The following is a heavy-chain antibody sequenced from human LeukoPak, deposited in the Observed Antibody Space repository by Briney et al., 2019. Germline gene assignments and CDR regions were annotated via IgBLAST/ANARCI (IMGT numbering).Heavy chain of an antibody. CDR1: GYTFTGYY. J-gene: IGHJ1*01. D-gene: IGHD3-22*01. Sequence: ASVKVSCTASGYTFTGYYMHWVRQAPGQGLEWMAWINPNSGDTNFAQKFQGRVTMTRDTSISTVYMELSRLRSDDTAVFFCARGYYDSSDFEYFQHWGQGTLVTVSS. CDR2: INPNSGDT. V-gene: IGHV1-2*02. CDR3: ARGYYDSSDFEYFQH.